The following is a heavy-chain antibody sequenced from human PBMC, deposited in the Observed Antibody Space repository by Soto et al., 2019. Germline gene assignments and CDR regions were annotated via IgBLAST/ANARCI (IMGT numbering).Heavy chain of an antibody. CDR2: ISPIFGST. J-gene: IGHJ6*02. CDR3: AGDYGVYDWYGMDV. CDR1: GATFRSYA. V-gene: IGHV1-69*01. D-gene: IGHD4-17*01. Sequence: VQLVQSGAEVKKPGSSVKVSCRASGATFRSYAFTWVRQAPGQGLEWMGWISPIFGSTIYARQFQGRVTITADDSASTAYMELNSLSSEDTAVYYCAGDYGVYDWYGMDVWGQGTTVTVSS.